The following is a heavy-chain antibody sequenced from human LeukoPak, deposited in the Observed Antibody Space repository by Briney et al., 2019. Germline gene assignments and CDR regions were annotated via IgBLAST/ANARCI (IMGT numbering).Heavy chain of an antibody. CDR3: ARDDVRGFS. Sequence: SETLSLTCTVSGGSISSSSDYWGWISQPPGKGLEWIGSIFYSGSTYYNPSLKSRVTISVDTSRNQFSLKLSSVTAADTAVYYCARDDVRGFSWGQGTLVTVSS. CDR1: GGSISSSSDY. CDR2: IFYSGST. J-gene: IGHJ5*02. V-gene: IGHV4-39*02.